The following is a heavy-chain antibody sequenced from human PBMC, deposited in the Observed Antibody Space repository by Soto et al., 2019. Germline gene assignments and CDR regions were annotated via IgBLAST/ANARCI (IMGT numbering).Heavy chain of an antibody. Sequence: GGSLRLSCEASGFTFSEYYMSWIRQAPGKGLEWIAYISTGSTTIYYGDSVRGRFTVSRDNAKNSLYLEMNSLRAEDTAVYFCEGMTIVPLYFDNWGQGTVVTVSS. D-gene: IGHD3-10*01. J-gene: IGHJ4*02. CDR2: ISTGSTTI. CDR1: GFTFSEYY. V-gene: IGHV3-11*01. CDR3: EGMTIVPLYFDN.